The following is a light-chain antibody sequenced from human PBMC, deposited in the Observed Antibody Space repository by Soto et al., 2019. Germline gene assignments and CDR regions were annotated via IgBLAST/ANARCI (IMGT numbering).Light chain of an antibody. Sequence: QAVVTQPPSVSGAPGQRVTISCTGSSSNIGAGYDVHWYQQLPGTAPKLLISGNSNRPSGVPDRFSGSKSGTSASLAITGLQAEDEADYYCQSYDTSLSGVVFGGGTKLTVL. CDR2: GNS. V-gene: IGLV1-40*01. J-gene: IGLJ2*01. CDR1: SSNIGAGYD. CDR3: QSYDTSLSGVV.